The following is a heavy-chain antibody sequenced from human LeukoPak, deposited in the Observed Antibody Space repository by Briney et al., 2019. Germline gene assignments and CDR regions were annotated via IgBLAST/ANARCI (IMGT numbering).Heavy chain of an antibody. Sequence: ASVKVSWKASGYTFTSYGISWVRQDPGQGLELTPWISAYNGNTNYAQKLQGRVTMTTDTSTSTAYMELRSLRSDDTAVYYCARDRWGSSGWYDDAFDIWGQGTMVTVSS. CDR3: ARDRWGSSGWYDDAFDI. CDR1: GYTFTSYG. D-gene: IGHD6-19*01. V-gene: IGHV1-18*04. CDR2: ISAYNGNT. J-gene: IGHJ3*02.